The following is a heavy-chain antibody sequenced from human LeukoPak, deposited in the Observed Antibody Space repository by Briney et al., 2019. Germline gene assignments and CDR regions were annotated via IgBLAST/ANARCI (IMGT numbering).Heavy chain of an antibody. CDR3: ARDLNDARSSSCGY. CDR2: ISSSGSTI. V-gene: IGHV3-11*04. D-gene: IGHD6-13*01. CDR1: GFTFSDYY. J-gene: IGHJ4*02. Sequence: PGGSLRLSCAASGFTFSDYYMSWIRQAPGKGLEWVSYISSSGSTIYYADSVKGRFTISRDNAKNSLYLQMNSLRAEDTAVYYCARDLNDARSSSCGYWGQGTLVTVSS.